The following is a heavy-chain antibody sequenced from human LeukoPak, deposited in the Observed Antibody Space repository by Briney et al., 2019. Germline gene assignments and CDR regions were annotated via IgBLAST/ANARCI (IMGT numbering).Heavy chain of an antibody. D-gene: IGHD2-15*01. Sequence: GESLKISCKGSGYSFTNYWIGWVRQMPGKGLEWMGIIYPGDSDTRYSPSFQGQVTISADKSISTAYLQWSSLKASDTDMYFCARGYCSGGSCFSSKYYYYYYGMDVWGQGTTVTVSS. J-gene: IGHJ6*02. CDR2: IYPGDSDT. CDR3: ARGYCSGGSCFSSKYYYYYYGMDV. V-gene: IGHV5-51*01. CDR1: GYSFTNYW.